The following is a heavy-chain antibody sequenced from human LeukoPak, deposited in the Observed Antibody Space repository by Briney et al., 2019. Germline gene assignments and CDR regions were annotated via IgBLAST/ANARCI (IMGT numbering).Heavy chain of an antibody. Sequence: GGSLRLSCAASGFTFSSYAMSWVRQAPGKAPEWVSGISGSGGSTYSADSVKGRFTISRDNSKNTLYLQMNTLRAEDTAVYYCAKENDDYGYFLHWGQGTLVTVSS. V-gene: IGHV3-23*01. J-gene: IGHJ1*01. CDR2: ISGSGGST. D-gene: IGHD4-17*01. CDR3: AKENDDYGYFLH. CDR1: GFTFSSYA.